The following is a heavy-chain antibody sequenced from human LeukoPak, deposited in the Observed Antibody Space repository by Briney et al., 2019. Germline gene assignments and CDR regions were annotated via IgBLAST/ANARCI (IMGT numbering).Heavy chain of an antibody. V-gene: IGHV3-23*01. D-gene: IGHD2/OR15-2a*01. CDR1: GFTFSSCG. CDR2: ISNSGANT. Sequence: GGSLRLSCAASGFTFSSCGMSWVRQAPGKGLEWVSAISNSGANTHYAESVKGRFTIARDNSKNTLYLQMNSLSAEDTAVYYCGTRIHTTSYYDSWGQGTLVTVSS. J-gene: IGHJ4*02. CDR3: GTRIHTTSYYDS.